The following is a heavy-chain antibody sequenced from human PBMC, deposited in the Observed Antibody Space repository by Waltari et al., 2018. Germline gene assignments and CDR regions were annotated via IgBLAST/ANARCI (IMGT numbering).Heavy chain of an antibody. CDR2: INAGNGNT. J-gene: IGHJ4*02. Sequence: QVQLVQSGAEVKKPGASVKVSCKASGYTFTGYYMHWVRQAPGQGLEWMGWINAGNGNTKYSQKFQGRVTITRDTSASTAYMELSSLRSEDTAVYYCARVSQWLDFDYWGQGTLVTVSS. CDR3: ARVSQWLDFDY. CDR1: GYTFTGYY. V-gene: IGHV1-3*01. D-gene: IGHD6-19*01.